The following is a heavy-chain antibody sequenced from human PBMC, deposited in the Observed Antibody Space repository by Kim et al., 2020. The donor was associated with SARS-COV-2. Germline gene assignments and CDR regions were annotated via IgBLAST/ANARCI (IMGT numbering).Heavy chain of an antibody. CDR1: GGSFSGYY. J-gene: IGHJ4*02. CDR2: INHSGST. D-gene: IGHD2-2*01. Sequence: SETLSLTCAVYGGSFSGYYWSWIRQPPGKGLEWIGEINHSGSTNYNPSLKSRVTISVDTSKNQFSLKLSSVTAADTAVYYCARASVVVPAASYEKYYFDYWGQGTLVTVSS. V-gene: IGHV4-34*01. CDR3: ARASVVVPAASYEKYYFDY.